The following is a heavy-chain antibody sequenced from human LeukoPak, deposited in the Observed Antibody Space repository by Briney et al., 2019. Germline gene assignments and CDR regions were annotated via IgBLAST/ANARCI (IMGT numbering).Heavy chain of an antibody. CDR2: IIPILGIA. J-gene: IGHJ6*02. V-gene: IGHV1-69*04. CDR3: ARGVRSGMDV. CDR1: GGSFSSYA. D-gene: IGHD2-2*01. Sequence: SVKVSCKASGGSFSSYAISWVRQAPGQGLEWMGRIIPILGIANYAQKFQGRVTITADKSTSTAYMELSSLRSEDTAVYYCARGVRSGMDVWGQGTTVTVSS.